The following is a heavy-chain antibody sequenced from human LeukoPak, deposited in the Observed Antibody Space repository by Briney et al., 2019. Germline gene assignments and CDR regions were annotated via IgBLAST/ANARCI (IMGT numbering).Heavy chain of an antibody. CDR2: ISGSGGST. CDR1: GFTFSSYA. CDR3: ARDSHSGSYPGGMDY. Sequence: QTGGSLRLSCAASGFTFSSYAMSWVRQAPGKGLEWVSAISGSGGSTYYADSVKGRFTISRDNSKNTLYLQMNSLRAEDTAVYYCARDSHSGSYPGGMDYWGQGTLVTVSS. D-gene: IGHD1-26*01. J-gene: IGHJ4*02. V-gene: IGHV3-23*01.